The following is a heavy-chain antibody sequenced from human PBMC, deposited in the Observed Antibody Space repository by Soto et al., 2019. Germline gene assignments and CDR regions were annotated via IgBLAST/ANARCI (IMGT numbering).Heavy chain of an antibody. CDR2: IDPSDSYT. D-gene: IGHD3-3*01. CDR3: ARHYDFWSGFSYYLNN. CDR1: GFSFTGYW. J-gene: IGHJ4*02. Sequence: PGESLKISCKGSGFSFTGYWITWVRQMPGKGLEWMGRIDPSDSYTNYSPSFQGHVTISADKSISTAYLQWSSLKASDTAMYYCARHYDFWSGFSYYLNNWGQGTQVTVSS. V-gene: IGHV5-10-1*01.